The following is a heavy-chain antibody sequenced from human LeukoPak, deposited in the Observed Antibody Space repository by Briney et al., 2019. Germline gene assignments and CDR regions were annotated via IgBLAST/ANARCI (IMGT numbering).Heavy chain of an antibody. V-gene: IGHV1-46*03. J-gene: IGHJ4*02. Sequence: ASVKVSCKASGYTFTSYYMHWVRQAPGQGLEWMGIINPSGGSTSYAQKFQGRVTMTRDTSTSTVYMELSSLRSEDTAVYYCARFFCRRPSCYNTDFNYGGREPLVTVS. CDR3: ARFFCRRPSCYNTDFNY. CDR2: INPSGGST. CDR1: GYTFTSYY. D-gene: IGHD2-2*02.